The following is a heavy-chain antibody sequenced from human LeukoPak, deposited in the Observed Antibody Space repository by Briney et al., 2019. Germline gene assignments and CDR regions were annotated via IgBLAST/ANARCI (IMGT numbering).Heavy chain of an antibody. CDR1: GFTFSGYW. D-gene: IGHD2-8*01. CDR2: IDNDGHGI. Sequence: GGSLRLSCAASGFTFSGYWMHWVRQGPEKGLELVSRIDNDGHGILYADSVKGRFTTSRDNAKNTLYLQMNSLRFEDTAVYYCARESNGQYYFDYWGQGTLVTVSS. V-gene: IGHV3-74*03. J-gene: IGHJ4*02. CDR3: ARESNGQYYFDY.